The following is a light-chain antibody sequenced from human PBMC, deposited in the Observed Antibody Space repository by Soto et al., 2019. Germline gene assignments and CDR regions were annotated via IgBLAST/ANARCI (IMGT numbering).Light chain of an antibody. CDR1: SSNVGINY. J-gene: IGLJ2*01. CDR3: TAWDDSLRGRV. Sequence: QSVLTQPPSASGAPGQRVTISCSGSSSNVGINYVYWYQQLPGTALKLLIYRDNQRPSGVPDRFSGSKSGTSASLAISGLRSEDEADYYCTAWDDSLRGRVFGGGTKLTVL. CDR2: RDN. V-gene: IGLV1-47*01.